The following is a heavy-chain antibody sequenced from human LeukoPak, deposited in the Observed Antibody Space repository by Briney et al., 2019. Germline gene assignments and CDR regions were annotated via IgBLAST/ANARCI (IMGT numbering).Heavy chain of an antibody. CDR2: ISSSGSDT. CDR3: AKDSHHYYYDSSGYPYYFDY. Sequence: GGSLRLSCAASGFTFSDYFMNWVRQAPGKGLEWVSYISSSGSDTTYADSVRGRFTVSRDNAMNSLYLQMNSLRAEDTAVYYCAKDSHHYYYDSSGYPYYFDYWGQGTLVTVSS. D-gene: IGHD3-22*01. J-gene: IGHJ4*02. V-gene: IGHV3-11*05. CDR1: GFTFSDYF.